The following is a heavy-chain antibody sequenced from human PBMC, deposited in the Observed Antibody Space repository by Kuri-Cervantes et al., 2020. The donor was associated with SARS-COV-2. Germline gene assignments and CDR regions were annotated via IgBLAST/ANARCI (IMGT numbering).Heavy chain of an antibody. V-gene: IGHV4-4*07. CDR1: GGSISSYY. CDR3: ARGAYYDFWSGYYPAYYFDY. D-gene: IGHD3-3*01. CDR2: IYTSGST. Sequence: SETLSLTCTVSGGSISSYYWSWIRQPAGKGLEWIGRIYTSGSTNYNPSLKSRVTISVDTSKNQFSLKLSSVTAADTAVYYCARGAYYDFWSGYYPAYYFDYWGQGTLVTVSS. J-gene: IGHJ4*02.